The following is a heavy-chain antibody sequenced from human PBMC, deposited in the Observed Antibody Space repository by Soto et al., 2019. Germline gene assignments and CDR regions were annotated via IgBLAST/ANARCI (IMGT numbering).Heavy chain of an antibody. CDR3: ARDLWGYCGVDCYPLDV. V-gene: IGHV4-59*02. D-gene: IGHD2-21*02. Sequence: PSAPHALTRNPRSASVSGYYWSSIRESPGKGLERIAYFYYIGSSNSNPSLKSRVTISVDTSKNQFSLKMNSVTAADTAVYYCARDLWGYCGVDCYPLDVWGQGTTVTVSS. CDR1: SASVSGYY. CDR2: FYYIGSS. J-gene: IGHJ6*02.